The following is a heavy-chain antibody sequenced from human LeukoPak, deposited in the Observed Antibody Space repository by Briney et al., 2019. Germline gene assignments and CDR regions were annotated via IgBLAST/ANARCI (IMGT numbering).Heavy chain of an antibody. Sequence: GGSLRLSCAASGFTFSSYWMSWVRQAPGKGLEWVANINQDGSDKNYVDSVKGRFTISRDNAKNSLYLQMNSLRAEDTAMYYCAKLNSGSIYFDYWGQGTLVTVSS. D-gene: IGHD1-26*01. CDR2: INQDGSDK. CDR1: GFTFSSYW. CDR3: AKLNSGSIYFDY. J-gene: IGHJ4*02. V-gene: IGHV3-7*03.